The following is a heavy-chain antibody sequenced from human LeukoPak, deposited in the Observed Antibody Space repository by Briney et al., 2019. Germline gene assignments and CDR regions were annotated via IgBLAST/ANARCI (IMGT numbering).Heavy chain of an antibody. Sequence: SVKVSCKAFGATFSSSAISWVRQAPGPGLEWMGGIIPIFGTANYAQKFQGRVTITTDESTSTAYMELSSLRSEDTAVYYCARDRSGSYQGRFDYWGQGTLVTVSS. V-gene: IGHV1-69*05. J-gene: IGHJ4*02. CDR2: IIPIFGTA. CDR3: ARDRSGSYQGRFDY. CDR1: GATFSSSA. D-gene: IGHD1-26*01.